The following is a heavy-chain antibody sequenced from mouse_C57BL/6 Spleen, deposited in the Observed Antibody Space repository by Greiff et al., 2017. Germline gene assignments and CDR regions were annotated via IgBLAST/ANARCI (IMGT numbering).Heavy chain of an antibody. V-gene: IGHV1-81*01. CDR1: GYTFTSYG. CDR2: IYPRSGNP. CDR3: ARAPMGLGRDY. J-gene: IGHJ2*01. Sequence: VQLQQSGAELARPGASVKLSCKASGYTFTSYGISWVKQRTGQGLEWIGEIYPRSGNPYYNEKFKGKATLTANKSSSTAYMELRSLASEDSAVYSCARAPMGLGRDYWGQGTTLTVSS. D-gene: IGHD4-1*01.